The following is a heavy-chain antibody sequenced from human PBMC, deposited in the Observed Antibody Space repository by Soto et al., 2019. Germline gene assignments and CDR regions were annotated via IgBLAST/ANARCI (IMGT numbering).Heavy chain of an antibody. D-gene: IGHD3-22*01. CDR1: GGTFSHNA. V-gene: IGHV1-69*01. Sequence: QVQLVQSGAEVKKPGSSVKVSCKASGGTFSHNAISWVRQAPGQGLEWMGGIIPIFGTANYAQTFKGRVTIAADESTTTGYMELSSLRSEDTAVYYCVRGWGYDTSDYYYAYWGQGTLVTVSS. J-gene: IGHJ4*02. CDR3: VRGWGYDTSDYYYAY. CDR2: IIPIFGTA.